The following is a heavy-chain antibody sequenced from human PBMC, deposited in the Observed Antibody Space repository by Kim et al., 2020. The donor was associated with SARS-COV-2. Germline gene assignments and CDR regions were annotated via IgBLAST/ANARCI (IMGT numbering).Heavy chain of an antibody. CDR3: ARSRGSVITFGGFYYYMDV. J-gene: IGHJ6*03. V-gene: IGHV4-34*01. Sequence: SETLSLTCAVYGGSFSGYYWSWIRQPPGKGLEWIGEINHSGSTNYNPSLKSRVTISVDTSKNQFSLKLSTVTAADTAVYYCARSRGSVITFGGFYYYMDVWGKGTTLTVSS. D-gene: IGHD3-16*01. CDR1: GGSFSGYY. CDR2: INHSGST.